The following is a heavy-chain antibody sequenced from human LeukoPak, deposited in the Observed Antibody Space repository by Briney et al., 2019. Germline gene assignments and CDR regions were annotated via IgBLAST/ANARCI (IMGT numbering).Heavy chain of an antibody. V-gene: IGHV4-59*12. CDR3: AREEYSYGSFFDY. CDR1: GGSISSYY. D-gene: IGHD5-18*01. J-gene: IGHJ4*02. Sequence: SETLSLTCTVSGGSISSYYWSWIRQPPGKGLEWIGYIYYSGSTNYNPSLKSRVTISVDTSKNQFSLKLSSVTAADTAVYYCAREEYSYGSFFDYWGQGTLVTVSS. CDR2: IYYSGST.